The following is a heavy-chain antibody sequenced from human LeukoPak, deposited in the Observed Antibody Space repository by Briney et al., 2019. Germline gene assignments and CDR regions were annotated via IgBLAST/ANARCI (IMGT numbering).Heavy chain of an antibody. V-gene: IGHV3-11*01. J-gene: IGHJ3*02. Sequence: KAGGSLRLSCEASGFTFSDYYMSWIRQAPGKGLEWVSYISGSGSIIYYADSVKGRFTISRDNAENSLYMQMNSLRVEDTAVYYCARDGDGYKMGEAFDIWGQGTMVTVSS. CDR2: ISGSGSII. CDR3: ARDGDGYKMGEAFDI. CDR1: GFTFSDYY. D-gene: IGHD5-24*01.